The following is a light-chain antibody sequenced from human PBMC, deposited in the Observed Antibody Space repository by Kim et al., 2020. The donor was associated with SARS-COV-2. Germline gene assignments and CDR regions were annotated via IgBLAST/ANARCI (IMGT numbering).Light chain of an antibody. Sequence: DIQMTQSPSSLSASVGDTVTITCRASQDITSYLNWYQHKPGKAPRLLIYAASTLQGGVSSRFSGSGSGTDFTLTINSLQPEDFATFYCQQSDAIPYTFGQGTKLEI. CDR2: AAS. CDR1: QDITSY. V-gene: IGKV1-39*01. CDR3: QQSDAIPYT. J-gene: IGKJ2*01.